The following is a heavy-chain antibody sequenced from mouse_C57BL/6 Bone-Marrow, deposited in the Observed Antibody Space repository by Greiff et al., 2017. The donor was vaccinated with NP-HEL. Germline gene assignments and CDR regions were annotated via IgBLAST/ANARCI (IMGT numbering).Heavy chain of an antibody. D-gene: IGHD2-14*01. V-gene: IGHV3-8*02. CDR3: ARADFYRYDGAGFAY. CDR2: ISYSGST. Sequence: VQLKESGPSLVKPSQTLSLTCSVTGDSITSGYWNWIRKFPGNKLEYMGYISYSGSTYYNPSFKSRISIPRATSKNQYYMQLNSVTTEDTATYNCARADFYRYDGAGFAYWGQGTLVTVSA. CDR1: GDSITSGY. J-gene: IGHJ3*01.